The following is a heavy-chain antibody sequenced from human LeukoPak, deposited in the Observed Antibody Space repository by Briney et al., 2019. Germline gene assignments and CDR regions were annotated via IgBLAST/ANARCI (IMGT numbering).Heavy chain of an antibody. CDR3: ARLSYSSGWYGEMSNWFDP. Sequence: SETLSLTCTVSGGSISSYYWSWIRQPPGKGLEWIGYIYYSGSTNYNPSLKSRVTISVDTSKNQFSLKLSSVTAADTAVYYYARLSYSSGWYGEMSNWFDPWGQGTLVTVSS. D-gene: IGHD6-19*01. CDR1: GGSISSYY. CDR2: IYYSGST. V-gene: IGHV4-59*08. J-gene: IGHJ5*02.